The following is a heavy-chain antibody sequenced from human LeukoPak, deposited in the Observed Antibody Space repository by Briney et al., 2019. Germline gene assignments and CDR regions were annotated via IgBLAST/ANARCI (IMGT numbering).Heavy chain of an antibody. CDR2: IRPGDTRT. D-gene: IGHD3-16*01. V-gene: IGHV1-46*01. Sequence: ASVKVSCKASGYTFTAYYIQWVRQAPGQGLEWMGTIRPGDTRTTYAQKFQGRVTMTWDMSTTTGHMELSSLRSEDTAVYYCVREKSGGTYDYWGQGTLVTVSS. J-gene: IGHJ4*02. CDR3: VREKSGGTYDY. CDR1: GYTFTAYY.